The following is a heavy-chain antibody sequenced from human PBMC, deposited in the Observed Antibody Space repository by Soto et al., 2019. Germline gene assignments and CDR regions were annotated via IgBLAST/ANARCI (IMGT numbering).Heavy chain of an antibody. CDR3: ARGLITNCSSTSCYFLRPGIRQAYYFDY. D-gene: IGHD2-2*01. CDR2: INHSGST. J-gene: IGHJ4*02. Sequence: PSETLSLTCAVYGGSFSGYYWSWIRQPPGKGLEWIGEINHSGSTNYNPSLKSRVTISVDTSKNQFSLKLSSVTAADTAVYYCARGLITNCSSTSCYFLRPGIRQAYYFDYWGQGTLVTVSS. CDR1: GGSFSGYY. V-gene: IGHV4-34*01.